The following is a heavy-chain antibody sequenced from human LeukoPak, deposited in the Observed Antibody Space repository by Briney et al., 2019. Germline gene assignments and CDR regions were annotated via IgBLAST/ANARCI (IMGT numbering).Heavy chain of an antibody. Sequence: GGSLRLPCSASGFTFSSYTINWVRQAPGKGLEWVSSISSSSTYIYYADSMKGRITVSRDNAKNSLFLQMNSLRAEDAAVYYCAGGVGATPAFFDYWGQGTLVTVSS. CDR1: GFTFSSYT. V-gene: IGHV3-21*01. CDR3: AGGVGATPAFFDY. J-gene: IGHJ4*02. D-gene: IGHD1-26*01. CDR2: ISSSSTYI.